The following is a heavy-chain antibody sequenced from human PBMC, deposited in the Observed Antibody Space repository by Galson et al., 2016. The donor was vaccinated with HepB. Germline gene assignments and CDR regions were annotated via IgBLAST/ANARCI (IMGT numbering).Heavy chain of an antibody. CDR1: GGSFSGYS. CDR3: AREPTVTTFRVVFFLHGLDV. CDR2: INESGDT. Sequence: SETLSLTCAVYGGSFSGYSWSWIRQSPGKGLEWIGEINESGDTKYNPSLKSRVTISLDAARNQFSLSLTSVTAADTAVDYFAREPTVTTFRVVFFLHGLDVWGQGTPVIVSS. V-gene: IGHV4-34*01. D-gene: IGHD4-11*01. J-gene: IGHJ6*02.